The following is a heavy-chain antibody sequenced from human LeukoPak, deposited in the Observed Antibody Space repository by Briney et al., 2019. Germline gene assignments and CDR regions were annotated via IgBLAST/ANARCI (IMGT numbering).Heavy chain of an antibody. D-gene: IGHD6-13*01. CDR1: GGSISSGGYY. J-gene: IGHJ5*02. Sequence: PSETLSLTCTVSGGSISSGGYYWSWIRQHQGMGLEWIGYIYYSGSTYYNPSLKSRVTISVDTSKHQFSLKLSSVAAADTAVYYCARDRIAAAGTIDPWGQGTLVTVSS. CDR2: IYYSGST. CDR3: ARDRIAAAGTIDP. V-gene: IGHV4-31*03.